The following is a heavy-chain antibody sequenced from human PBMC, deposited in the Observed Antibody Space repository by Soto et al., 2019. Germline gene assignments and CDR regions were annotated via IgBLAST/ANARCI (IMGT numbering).Heavy chain of an antibody. J-gene: IGHJ3*02. CDR2: ISSSGSTI. CDR1: GFTFSSYE. Sequence: PGGSLRLSCAASGFTFSSYEMNWVRQAPGKGLEWVSYISSSGSTIYYADSVKGRFTISRDNAKNSLYLQMNSLRAEDTAVYYCARDGSNYYGSGSSYAFDIWGQGAMATVSS. CDR3: ARDGSNYYGSGSSYAFDI. D-gene: IGHD3-10*01. V-gene: IGHV3-48*03.